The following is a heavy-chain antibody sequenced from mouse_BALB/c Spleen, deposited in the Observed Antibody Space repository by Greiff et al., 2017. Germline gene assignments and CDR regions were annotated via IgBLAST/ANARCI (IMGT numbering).Heavy chain of an antibody. CDR1: GFTFSDYY. D-gene: IGHD4-1*01. V-gene: IGHV5-4*02. CDR3: AVTGRFDY. J-gene: IGHJ2*01. Sequence: EVKLVESGGGLVKPGGSLKLSCAASGFTFSDYYMYWVRQTPEKRLEWVATISDGGSYTYYPDSVKGRFTISRDNAKNNLYLQMSSLKSEDTAMYYCAVTGRFDYWGQGTTLTVSS. CDR2: ISDGGSYT.